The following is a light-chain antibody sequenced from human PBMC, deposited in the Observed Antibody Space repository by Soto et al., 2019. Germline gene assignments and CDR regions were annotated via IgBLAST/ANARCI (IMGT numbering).Light chain of an antibody. J-gene: IGKJ5*01. Sequence: EFVLTQSPGTLSLSPGERATLSCRASQSVISNYLAWYQQKPGQAPRLLIYVTSRRATGIPDRFSGSGSGTDFTLTISRLEPEDFAVYYCQQYGSSPPITFGQGTRLEIK. CDR2: VTS. CDR3: QQYGSSPPIT. CDR1: QSVISNY. V-gene: IGKV3-20*01.